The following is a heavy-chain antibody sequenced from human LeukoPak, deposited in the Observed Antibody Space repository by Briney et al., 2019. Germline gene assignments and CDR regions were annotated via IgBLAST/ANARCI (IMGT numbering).Heavy chain of an antibody. D-gene: IGHD1-26*01. V-gene: IGHV3-21*01. CDR3: ACLVGATQDV. J-gene: IGHJ6*04. CDR2: ISSTSTYI. Sequence: PGGSLRLSCAASGFTFSSYVMHWVRQAPGKRLEWVSSISSTSTYIYYADSVKGRFTISRDNAKNSLYLQMNSLRAEDTAVYYCACLVGATQDVWGKGTTVIVSS. CDR1: GFTFSSYV.